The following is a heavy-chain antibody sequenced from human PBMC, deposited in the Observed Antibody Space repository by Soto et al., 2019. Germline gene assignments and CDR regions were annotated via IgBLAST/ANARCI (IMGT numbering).Heavy chain of an antibody. D-gene: IGHD2-2*01. V-gene: IGHV3-30*18. CDR3: AKEGVVGHKKDYYYGMDV. J-gene: IGHJ6*02. Sequence: QVQLVESGGGVVQPGRSLRLSCAASGFTFSSYGMHWVRQAPGKGLEWVAVISYDGSNKYYADSVKGRFTISRDNSKNTLYLQMNSLRAEDTAVYYCAKEGVVGHKKDYYYGMDVWGQGTTVTVSS. CDR2: ISYDGSNK. CDR1: GFTFSSYG.